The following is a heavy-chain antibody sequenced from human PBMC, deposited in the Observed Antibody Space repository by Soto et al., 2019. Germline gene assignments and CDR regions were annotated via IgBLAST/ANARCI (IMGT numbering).Heavy chain of an antibody. V-gene: IGHV1-46*03. CDR3: TRQAAAVNHFDY. CDR2: INPSGGST. CDR1: GYTFTSYY. Sequence: ASVKVSCKASGYTFTSYYMHWVRQAPGQGLEWMGIINPSGGSTSYAQKFQGRVTMTRDTSTSTVYMELSSLRSEDTAVYYCTRQAAAVNHFDYWGQGTLVTVSS. D-gene: IGHD6-13*01. J-gene: IGHJ4*02.